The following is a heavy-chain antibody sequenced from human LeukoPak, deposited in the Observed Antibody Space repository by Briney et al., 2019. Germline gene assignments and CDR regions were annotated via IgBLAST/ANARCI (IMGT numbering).Heavy chain of an antibody. Sequence: GGSLRLSCAASGFTFSSYGMSWVRQAPGKGLEWVSVIYSGGSTYYADSVKGRFTISRDNSKNTLYLQMNSLRAEDTAVYYCARVGYWGQGTLVTVSS. D-gene: IGHD3-16*01. CDR1: GFTFSSYG. J-gene: IGHJ4*02. CDR3: ARVGY. V-gene: IGHV3-53*01. CDR2: IYSGGST.